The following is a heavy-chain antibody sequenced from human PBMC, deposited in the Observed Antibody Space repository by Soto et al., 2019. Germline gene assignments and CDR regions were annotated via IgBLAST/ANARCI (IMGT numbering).Heavy chain of an antibody. Sequence: PGGSLRLSCAASGFTFSSYGMHWVRQAPGKGLEWVAVIWYDGSNKYYADSVKGRFTISRDNSKNTLYLQMNSLRAEDTAVFYCARDRRRRFLEWLPGLLDYWGQGTLVTVSS. CDR2: IWYDGSNK. D-gene: IGHD3-3*01. V-gene: IGHV3-33*01. J-gene: IGHJ4*02. CDR3: ARDRRRRFLEWLPGLLDY. CDR1: GFTFSSYG.